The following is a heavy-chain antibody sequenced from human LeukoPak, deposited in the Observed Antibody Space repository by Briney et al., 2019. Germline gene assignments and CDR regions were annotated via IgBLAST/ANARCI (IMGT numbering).Heavy chain of an antibody. V-gene: IGHV3-66*01. CDR1: GVAVSTNY. CDR3: ARDDALRLGLVDH. D-gene: IGHD7-27*01. CDR2: IYSGGNT. Sequence: PGGSLRLSCAASGVAVSTNYMNWVRQAPGKGLEWVSFIYSGGNTYYADSVKGRFTISRDNAKNSLYLQMNSLRPEDTAIYYCARDDALRLGLVDHWGQGTLVTVSS. J-gene: IGHJ5*02.